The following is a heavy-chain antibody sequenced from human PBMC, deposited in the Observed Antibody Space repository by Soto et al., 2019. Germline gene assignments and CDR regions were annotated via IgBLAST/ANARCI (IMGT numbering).Heavy chain of an antibody. V-gene: IGHV1-69*01. CDR1: GGTFSSYA. J-gene: IGHJ4*02. D-gene: IGHD1-26*01. Sequence: QVQLVQSGAEVKKPGSSVKVSCKASGGTFSSYAISWVRQAPGQGLEWMGGIIPIFGTANYAQKFQGRVTLTADESASTAYRELSSLRSADTAVYYCARDRDPSGHTMGGLPLDYWGQGTLVTVSS. CDR2: IIPIFGTA. CDR3: ARDRDPSGHTMGGLPLDY.